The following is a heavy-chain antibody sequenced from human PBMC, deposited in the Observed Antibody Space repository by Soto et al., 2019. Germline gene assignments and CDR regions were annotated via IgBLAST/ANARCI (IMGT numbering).Heavy chain of an antibody. D-gene: IGHD6-19*01. CDR3: ARGGLLPDS. CDR2: IRHSRST. J-gene: IGHJ4*02. CDR1: GGSISSGGYS. V-gene: IGHV4-30-2*01. Sequence: QLQLQESGSGLVKPSQTLSLTCAVSGGSISSGGYSWSWIRQPPGKGLERIGYIRHSRSTYYNPCLKTRVTRSVARAKNQFSLKLCSVTAADTAVYYCARGGLLPDSWGQGTRVTVSS.